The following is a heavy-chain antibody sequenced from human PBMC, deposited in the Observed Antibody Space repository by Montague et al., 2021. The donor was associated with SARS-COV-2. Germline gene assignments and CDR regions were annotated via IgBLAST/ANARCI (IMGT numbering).Heavy chain of an antibody. CDR3: AREFRTYGYGGQYWYFDL. CDR2: INHSGST. Sequence: SETLSLTCAVYGGSFSGYYWSWIRQPPGKGLEWIGEINHSGSTNYNPSLKSRVTISVDTSKNQFSLELSSVTAADTAVYYCAREFRTYGYGGQYWYFDLWGRGTLVTVSS. D-gene: IGHD3-10*01. J-gene: IGHJ2*01. V-gene: IGHV4-34*01. CDR1: GGSFSGYY.